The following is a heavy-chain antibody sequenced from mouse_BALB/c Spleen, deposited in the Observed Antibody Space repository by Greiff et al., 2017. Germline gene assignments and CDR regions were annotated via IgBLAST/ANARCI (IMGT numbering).Heavy chain of an antibody. CDR1: GYTFTSYT. CDR2: INPSSGYT. J-gene: IGHJ4*01. V-gene: IGHV1-4*02. D-gene: IGHD1-1*01. CDR3: ALTTGDYAMDY. Sequence: QVQLKESAAELARPGASVKMSCKASGYTFTSYTMHWVKQRPGQGLEWIGYINPSSGYTEYNQKFKDKSTLTADKSSSTAYMQLSSLTSEDSAVYYCALTTGDYAMDYWGQGTSVTVSS.